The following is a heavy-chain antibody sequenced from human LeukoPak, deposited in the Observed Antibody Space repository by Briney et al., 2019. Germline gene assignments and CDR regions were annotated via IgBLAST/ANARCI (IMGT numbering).Heavy chain of an antibody. CDR3: TTAMVVTAILYFQH. D-gene: IGHD2-21*02. Sequence: NPGGSLRLSCAASGSTFSNACMSWVRQAPGKGLEWVGRVKSKTEGGTTDYAAPVKGRFTISRDDSKNTVYLQMNSLETEDTAVYYCTTAMVVTAILYFQHWGQGTLVNVSS. CDR2: VKSKTEGGTT. CDR1: GSTFSNAC. V-gene: IGHV3-15*01. J-gene: IGHJ1*01.